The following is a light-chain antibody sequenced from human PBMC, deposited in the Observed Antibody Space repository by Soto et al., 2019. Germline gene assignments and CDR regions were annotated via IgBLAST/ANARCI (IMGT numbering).Light chain of an antibody. CDR3: QQYNTWPRT. J-gene: IGKJ1*01. CDR2: DAS. CDR1: QSVGNS. V-gene: IGKV3-15*01. Sequence: EIVMTQSPATLSVSPGESATLSCRASQSVGNSLAWYQQKPGQAPSLLIYDASTRDTGIPARFSGSGSGTEFTLTISSLQSEDFAVYYCQQYNTWPRTFGQGTKVEI.